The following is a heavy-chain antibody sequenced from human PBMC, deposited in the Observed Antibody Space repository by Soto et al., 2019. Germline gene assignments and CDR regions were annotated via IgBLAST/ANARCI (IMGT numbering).Heavy chain of an antibody. V-gene: IGHV4-30-2*01. CDR1: GGSISSGGYS. Sequence: SETLSLTCAVSGGSISSGGYSWSWIRQPPGKGLEWIGYIYHSGSTYYNPSLKSRVTISVDRSKNQFSLKLSSVTAADTAVYYCAREGVTPSYYYYYGMDVWGQGTTVTVSS. D-gene: IGHD5-18*01. CDR3: AREGVTPSYYYYYGMDV. J-gene: IGHJ6*02. CDR2: IYHSGST.